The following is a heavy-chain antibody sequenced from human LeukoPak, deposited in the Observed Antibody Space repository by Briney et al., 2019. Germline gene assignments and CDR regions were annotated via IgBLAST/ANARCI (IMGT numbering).Heavy chain of an antibody. CDR2: ISGDGVST. V-gene: IGHV3-43*02. J-gene: IGHJ4*02. CDR3: ARESGKFDY. CDR1: GLPIGDFA. Sequence: HPGGSLRLSCVASGLPIGDFAMHWVRQAPGQGLEWVSLISGDGVSTFFTDSVKGRFSISRDNSKNSLFLEMSSLRTEGTAMYYCARESGKFDYWGQGTLVAVSS.